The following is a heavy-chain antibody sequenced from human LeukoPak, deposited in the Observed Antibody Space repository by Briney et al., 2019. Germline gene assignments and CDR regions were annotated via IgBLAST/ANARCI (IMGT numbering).Heavy chain of an antibody. D-gene: IGHD2-2*01. V-gene: IGHV4-38-2*02. J-gene: IGHJ5*02. CDR3: ARGLGAVPTAIYSWFDP. CDR2: IYHRGST. Sequence: SETLSLTCSVSGYSIISGYYWGWIRQPPGKGLEWIGTIYHRGSTYYNPSLKSRVTISVDPSKNQFSLKLGSVTAADTAVYYCARGLGAVPTAIYSWFDPWGQGTLVTVSS. CDR1: GYSIISGYY.